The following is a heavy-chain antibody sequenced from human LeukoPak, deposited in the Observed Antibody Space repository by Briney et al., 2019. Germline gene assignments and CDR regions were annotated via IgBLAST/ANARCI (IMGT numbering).Heavy chain of an antibody. J-gene: IGHJ5*02. Sequence: SETLSLTCAVYGGSFSGYYWSWIRQPPGKGLEWIGEINHSGSTNYNPSLKSRVTISVDKSKNQFSLKLSSVTAADTAVYYCASQAGVVMSARFDPWGQGTLVTVSS. CDR1: GGSFSGYY. V-gene: IGHV4-34*01. CDR2: INHSGST. D-gene: IGHD3-3*01. CDR3: ASQAGVVMSARFDP.